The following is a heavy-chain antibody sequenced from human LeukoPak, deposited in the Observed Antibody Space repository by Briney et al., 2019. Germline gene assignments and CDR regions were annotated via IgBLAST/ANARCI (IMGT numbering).Heavy chain of an antibody. J-gene: IGHJ3*02. CDR1: GFTVSSNY. CDR3: ARESNWNVYDAFDI. CDR2: IYSGGST. D-gene: IGHD1-1*01. Sequence: PGGSLRLSCAASGFTVSSNYMSWVRQAPGKGLEWVSVIYSGGSTYYADYVKGRFTIPRDNSKNTLYLQMNSLRAEDTAVYYCARESNWNVYDAFDIWGQGTMVTVSS. V-gene: IGHV3-66*01.